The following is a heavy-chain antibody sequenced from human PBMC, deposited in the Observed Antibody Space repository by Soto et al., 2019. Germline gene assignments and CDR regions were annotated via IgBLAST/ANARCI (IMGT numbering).Heavy chain of an antibody. CDR3: ARGGATSFGVVRYYYYGMDV. CDR2: INPNSGGT. CDR1: GYTFTGYY. D-gene: IGHD3-3*01. J-gene: IGHJ6*02. Sequence: ASVKVSCKASGYTFTGYYMHWVRQAPGQGLEWLGWINPNSGGTNYAQKFQDWVTMTSDTSISTAYLDLSRLRSDDTAVYYCARGGATSFGVVRYYYYGMDVWGQGTTVTVSS. V-gene: IGHV1-2*04.